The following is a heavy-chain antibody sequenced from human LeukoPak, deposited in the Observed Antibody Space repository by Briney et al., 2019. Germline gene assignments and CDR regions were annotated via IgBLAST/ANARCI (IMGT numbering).Heavy chain of an antibody. V-gene: IGHV3-64*01. J-gene: IGHJ4*02. Sequence: TGGSLRLSCAASGFTFSSYAMHWVRHARGKGLVHVSAISTDGGTTYYANSLKCRFTIYRDNSKNTLHLQIGSLRAEDMAVYYCVRGQFPGRWLQGGFDFWGQGTLVTVSS. D-gene: IGHD5-24*01. CDR1: GFTFSSYA. CDR3: VRGQFPGRWLQGGFDF. CDR2: ISTDGGTT.